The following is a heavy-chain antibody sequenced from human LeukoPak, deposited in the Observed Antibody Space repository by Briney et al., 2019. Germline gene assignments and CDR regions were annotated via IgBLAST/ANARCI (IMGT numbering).Heavy chain of an antibody. D-gene: IGHD2-15*01. CDR1: GFIFSSYE. V-gene: IGHV3-48*03. CDR3: ARDTQWSYFDY. J-gene: IGHJ4*02. Sequence: GGSLRLSCAASGFIFSSYEINWVRQAPGRGLAWVSFISSSGSTIYNADSVKGRFTISRDNAKNSLYLQMKSLRAEDAAVYYCARDTQWSYFDYWGQGTLVTVSS. CDR2: ISSSGSTI.